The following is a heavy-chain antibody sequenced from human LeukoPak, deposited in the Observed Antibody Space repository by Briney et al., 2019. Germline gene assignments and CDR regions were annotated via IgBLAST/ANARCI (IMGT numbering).Heavy chain of an antibody. CDR2: INNDGSGT. CDR1: GFTFSTYW. J-gene: IGHJ6*02. Sequence: GGSLRLSCAASGFTFSTYWMHWVRQAPGKGLMWVSRINNDGSGTTYADSVKGRFTISRGNSKNTLYLQMNSLRAEDTAVYYCARGRKYSYGTYYYGLDVWGQGTTVTVCS. D-gene: IGHD5-18*01. CDR3: ARGRKYSYGTYYYGLDV. V-gene: IGHV3-74*03.